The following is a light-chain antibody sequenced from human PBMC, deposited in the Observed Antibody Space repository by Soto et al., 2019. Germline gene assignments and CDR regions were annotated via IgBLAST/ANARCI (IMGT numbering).Light chain of an antibody. Sequence: SALTQPASVSGSPGQLITISCTGTTSDVGAYNYVSWYQHHPGKAPKLMIYDVSDRPSGVSNRFSGSKSGNTASLTISGLQAEYDADYYCTSYCGINNYVSGTGTIVTVL. V-gene: IGLV2-14*03. J-gene: IGLJ1*01. CDR3: TSYCGINNYV. CDR1: TSDVGAYNY. CDR2: DVS.